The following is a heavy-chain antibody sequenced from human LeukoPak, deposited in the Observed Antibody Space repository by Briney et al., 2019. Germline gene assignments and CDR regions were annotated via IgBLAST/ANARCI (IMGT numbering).Heavy chain of an antibody. CDR3: ARDRGTAFDY. J-gene: IGHJ4*02. Sequence: PGGSLRLSCAASGFTFSSYSVNWVRQAPGKGLEWVSSISSSSSYIYYADSVKGRFTISRDNAKNSLYLQMNSLRAEDTALYYCARDRGTAFDYWGQGTLVTVSS. CDR1: GFTFSSYS. D-gene: IGHD3-10*01. V-gene: IGHV3-21*01. CDR2: ISSSSSYI.